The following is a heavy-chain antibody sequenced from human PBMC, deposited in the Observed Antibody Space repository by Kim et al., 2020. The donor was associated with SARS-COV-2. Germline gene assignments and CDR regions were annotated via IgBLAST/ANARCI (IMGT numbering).Heavy chain of an antibody. J-gene: IGHJ6*03. CDR1: GFTFSSYG. V-gene: IGHV3-33*01. D-gene: IGHD4-17*01. CDR3: ARDRYGARYYYMDV. Sequence: GGSLRLSCAASGFTFSSYGMHWVRQAPVKGLEWVAVIWYDGSNKYYADSVKGRFTISRDNSKNTLYLQMNSLRAEDTAVYYCARDRYGARYYYMDVWGKGTTVTVSS. CDR2: IWYDGSNK.